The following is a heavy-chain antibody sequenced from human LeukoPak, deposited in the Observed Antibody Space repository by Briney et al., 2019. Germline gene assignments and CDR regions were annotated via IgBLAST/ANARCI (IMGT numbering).Heavy chain of an antibody. CDR2: ISSSSSYI. CDR3: AKLWELSGYYFDY. V-gene: IGHV3-21*04. CDR1: GFTFSSYS. J-gene: IGHJ4*02. Sequence: GGSLRLSCAASGFTFSSYSMNWVRQAPGKGLEWVSSISSSSSYIYYADSVKGRFTISRDNAKNSLYLQMNSLRAEDTAVYYCAKLWELSGYYFDYWGQGTLVTVSS. D-gene: IGHD1-26*01.